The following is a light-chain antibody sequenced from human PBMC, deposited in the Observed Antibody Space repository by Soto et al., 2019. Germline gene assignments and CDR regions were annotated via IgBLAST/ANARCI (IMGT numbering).Light chain of an antibody. J-gene: IGKJ1*01. V-gene: IGKV1-5*03. CDR3: QQYNAYSPWT. CDR2: KAS. CDR1: ESLIGW. Sequence: DIQLTQSPSTLSASVGDTVTISCRASESLIGWLAWYQQRPGSAPKLLIYKASDLDVGVPSRFAGSGSGTEFTLTISSLQPDDVATYYCQQYNAYSPWTFGQGTKVDIK.